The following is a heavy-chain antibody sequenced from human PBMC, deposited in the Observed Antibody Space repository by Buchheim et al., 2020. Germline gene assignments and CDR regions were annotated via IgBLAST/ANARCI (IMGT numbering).Heavy chain of an antibody. CDR2: INHSGST. D-gene: IGHD1-26*01. Sequence: QVQLQQWGAGLLKPSETLSLTCAVYGGSFSGYYWSWIRQPPGKGLEWIGEINHSGSTNYNPSLKSRVTISVDTSKNQFSLKLSSMTAADTAVYYCARNSGSYDGHDYWGQGTL. CDR3: ARNSGSYDGHDY. V-gene: IGHV4-34*01. J-gene: IGHJ4*02. CDR1: GGSFSGYY.